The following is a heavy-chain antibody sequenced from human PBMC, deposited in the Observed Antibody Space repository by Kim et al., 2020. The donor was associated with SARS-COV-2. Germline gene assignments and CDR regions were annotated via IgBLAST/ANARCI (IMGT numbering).Heavy chain of an antibody. CDR3: ARDFLLRYGMDV. J-gene: IGHJ6*02. CDR1: GGSFSGYY. CDR2: INHSGST. Sequence: SETLSLTCAVYGGSFSGYYWSWIRQPPGKGLEWIGEINHSGSTNYNPSLKSRVTISVDTSKNQFSLKLSSVTAADTAVYYCARDFLLRYGMDVWGQGTTVTVSS. V-gene: IGHV4-34*01.